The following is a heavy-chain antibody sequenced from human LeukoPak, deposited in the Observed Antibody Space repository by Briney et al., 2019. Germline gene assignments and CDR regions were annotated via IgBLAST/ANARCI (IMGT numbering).Heavy chain of an antibody. CDR3: ARVESQEYGDYTYYFDY. J-gene: IGHJ4*02. CDR2: INSSSSTI. V-gene: IGHV3-48*01. CDR1: GFPFSSYS. D-gene: IGHD4-17*01. Sequence: GGPLTLSCAPSGFPFSSYSMNWVRQAPGKGLEWVSYINSSSSTIYYADSVKGRFTISRDNAKNSLYLQMNSLRAEDAAVYCCARVESQEYGDYTYYFDYWGEGTLVTVSS.